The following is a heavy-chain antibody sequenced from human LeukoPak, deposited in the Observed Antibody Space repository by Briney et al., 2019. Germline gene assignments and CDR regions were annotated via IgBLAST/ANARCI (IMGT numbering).Heavy chain of an antibody. CDR2: IIWNGGST. CDR1: GFTFDDYG. CDR3: ARASGSYFFDS. V-gene: IGHV3-20*04. Sequence: GGSLRLSCAASGFTFDDYGMSWVRQAPGKGLEWVSGIIWNGGSTDYADSVKGRFTISRDNAKNSLYLQKNSLRAEDTALYYCARASGSYFFDSWGQGALVTVSS. D-gene: IGHD1-26*01. J-gene: IGHJ4*02.